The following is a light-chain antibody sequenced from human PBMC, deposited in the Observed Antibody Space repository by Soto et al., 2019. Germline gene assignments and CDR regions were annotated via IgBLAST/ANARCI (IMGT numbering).Light chain of an antibody. CDR2: AAS. V-gene: IGKV1-6*01. CDR1: QGIRND. J-gene: IGKJ1*01. Sequence: AIQMTQSPVSLSASVGDRVTITCRASQGIRNDLGWFQQKPGKAPKLLIYAASSLQSGVPSRFSGSGSGTDFTLTISSLQPEDFATYYCLQDYNYPWTFGQGTKVEIK. CDR3: LQDYNYPWT.